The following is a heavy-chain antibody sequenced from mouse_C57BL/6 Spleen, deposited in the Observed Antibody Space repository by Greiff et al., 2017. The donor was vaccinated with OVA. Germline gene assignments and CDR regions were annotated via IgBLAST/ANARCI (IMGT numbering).Heavy chain of an antibody. J-gene: IGHJ2*01. CDR3: ARVYDYPYYFDY. V-gene: IGHV3-6*01. CDR1: GYSITSGYY. Sequence: VQLQQSGPGLVKPSQSLSLTCSVTGYSITSGYYWNWIRQFPGNKLEWMGYISYDGSNNYNPSLTNRISITRDTSKNQFFLKLNSVTTEDTATYYCARVYDYPYYFDYWGQGTTLTVSS. D-gene: IGHD2-4*01. CDR2: ISYDGSN.